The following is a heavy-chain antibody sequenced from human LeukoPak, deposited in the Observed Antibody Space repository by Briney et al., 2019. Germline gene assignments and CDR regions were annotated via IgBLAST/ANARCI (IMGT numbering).Heavy chain of an antibody. CDR2: ISSSGGYI. Sequence: PGGSLRLSCAASGFTFSSYSMNWVRQAPGKGLEWVSYISSSGGYIYYADSVKGRFTLSRDDAKNSVYLQMNSLRAEDTAVYYCAVQRAAAGTSPDSWGQGTLVTVSS. CDR1: GFTFSSYS. CDR3: AVQRAAAGTSPDS. D-gene: IGHD6-13*01. J-gene: IGHJ4*02. V-gene: IGHV3-21*01.